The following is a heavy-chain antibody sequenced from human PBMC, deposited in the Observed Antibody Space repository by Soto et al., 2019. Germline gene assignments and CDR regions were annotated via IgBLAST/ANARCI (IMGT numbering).Heavy chain of an antibody. V-gene: IGHV3-30-3*01. D-gene: IGHD3-3*01. CDR3: ARDVGTQMDFWSTSGMDV. CDR1: GLSLGDDA. J-gene: IGHJ6*02. CDR2: ITYDGSTK. Sequence: GSLRLSCAASGLSLGDDAMHWVRQAPGKGLEWVAVITYDGSTKFYADSVRGRFTISRDNSKSTLYLQMASLISKDTAVYYCARDVGTQMDFWSTSGMDVWGQGTTVTVSS.